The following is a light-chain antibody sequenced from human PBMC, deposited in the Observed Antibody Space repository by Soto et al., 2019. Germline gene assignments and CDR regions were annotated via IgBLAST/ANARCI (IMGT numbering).Light chain of an antibody. Sequence: EIVLTQSPGTLYLSPGERATLSCRASQSVSSNYLAWYQQKRGQAPRLLIYAASARATGIPDRFSGSGSGTDFPLNISRLEPEDFAVYFCKLYGSSPPRHTSGPGTKV. J-gene: IGKJ2*01. CDR1: QSVSSNY. CDR2: AAS. V-gene: IGKV3-20*01. CDR3: KLYGSSPPRHT.